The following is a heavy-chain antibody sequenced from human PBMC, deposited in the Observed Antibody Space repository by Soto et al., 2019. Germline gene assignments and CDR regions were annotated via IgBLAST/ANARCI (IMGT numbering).Heavy chain of an antibody. CDR1: GGTFSTYT. CDR3: ARGTTLITNWFDP. Sequence: QVQLVQSGAEVKKPGSSVKVSCKASGGTFSTYTISWVRQAPGQGLEWMGRIIPILGIANYAQKFQGRVTITADKSTGTAYMELSSLRSEDTALYYCARGTTLITNWFDPWGQGTLVTVSS. V-gene: IGHV1-69*02. J-gene: IGHJ5*02. D-gene: IGHD4-17*01. CDR2: IIPILGIA.